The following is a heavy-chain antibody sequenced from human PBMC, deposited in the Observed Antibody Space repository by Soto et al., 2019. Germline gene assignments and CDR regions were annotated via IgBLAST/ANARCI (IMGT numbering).Heavy chain of an antibody. CDR1: GFTFSSYG. V-gene: IGHV3-30*03. CDR2: ISYDGSNK. D-gene: IGHD3-9*01. CDR3: ATEHYDILTGYLKSGFDY. J-gene: IGHJ4*02. Sequence: PGGSLRLSCAASGFTFSSYGMHWVRQAPGKGLEWVAVISYDGSNKYYADSVKGRFTISRDNSKNTLYLQMNSLRAEDTAVYYCATEHYDILTGYLKSGFDYWGQGTLVTVSS.